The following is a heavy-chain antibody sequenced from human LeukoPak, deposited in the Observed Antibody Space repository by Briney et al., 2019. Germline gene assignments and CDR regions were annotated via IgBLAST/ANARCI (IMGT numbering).Heavy chain of an antibody. CDR3: TKEGTASKPSGLDY. Sequence: VRLLGYSSAPAGFTFSDYVGDRRRKETDKGLEWVAFIRFDGSNKYYADSVKGRFTISRDNSKNTLYLQINSLRTEDTAVYYCTKEGTASKPSGLDYWGQGTLVTVSS. CDR2: IRFDGSNK. CDR1: GFTFSDYV. J-gene: IGHJ4*02. D-gene: IGHD1-1*01. V-gene: IGHV3-30*02.